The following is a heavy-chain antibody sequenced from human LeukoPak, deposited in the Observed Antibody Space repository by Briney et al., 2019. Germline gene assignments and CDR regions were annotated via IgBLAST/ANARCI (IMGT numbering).Heavy chain of an antibody. CDR2: FDPEDGET. D-gene: IGHD2-21*02. CDR1: GYTLTELS. CDR3: ATASDCGGDCYFDY. V-gene: IGHV1-24*01. Sequence: ASVKVSCKVSGYTLTELSMHWVRQAPGKGPEWMGGFDPEDGETIYAQKFQGRVTMTEDTSTDTAYMELSSLRSEDTAVYYCATASDCGGDCYFDYWGQGTLVTVSS. J-gene: IGHJ4*02.